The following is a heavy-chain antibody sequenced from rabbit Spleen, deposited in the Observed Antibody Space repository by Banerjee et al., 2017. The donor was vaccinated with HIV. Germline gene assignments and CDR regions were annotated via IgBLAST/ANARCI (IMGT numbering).Heavy chain of an antibody. Sequence: QSLEESGGDLVKPGASLTLTCTASGFSFSSSYYICWVRQAPGKGLEWIACINIVTGKSVYASWAKGRFMMSRTSSTTVTLQMTSLTAADTATYFCVRDKASTSGDYGPWYFDLWGQGTLVTVS. CDR2: INIVTGKS. CDR1: GFSFSSSYY. CDR3: VRDKASTSGDYGPWYFDL. D-gene: IGHD1-1*01. V-gene: IGHV1S40*01. J-gene: IGHJ4*01.